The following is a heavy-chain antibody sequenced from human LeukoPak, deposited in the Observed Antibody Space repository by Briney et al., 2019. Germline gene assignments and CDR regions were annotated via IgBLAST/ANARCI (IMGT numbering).Heavy chain of an antibody. J-gene: IGHJ4*02. CDR3: ARGQWLPVFDF. Sequence: PSETLSLTCSVFGGFNTHYYWTWIRQPPGKELEWIGYIYHSGSTKYNPSLKSRVTISVDTSKNHFSLKLSSVTAADTAVYYCARGQWLPVFDFWGQGTLVTVSS. CDR2: IYHSGST. D-gene: IGHD3-22*01. CDR1: GGFNTHYY. V-gene: IGHV4-59*01.